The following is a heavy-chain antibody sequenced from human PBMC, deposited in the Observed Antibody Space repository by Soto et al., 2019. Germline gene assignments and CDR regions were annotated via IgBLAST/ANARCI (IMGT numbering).Heavy chain of an antibody. J-gene: IGHJ5*02. CDR3: ARALFHYYDSSAHWFDP. V-gene: IGHV3-21*01. D-gene: IGHD3-22*01. Sequence: PGGSLRLSCAASGFTFSSYSMNWVRQAPGKGLEWVSSISSSSSYIYYADSVKGRFTISRDNTKNSLYLQMNSLRAEDTAVYYCARALFHYYDSSAHWFDPWGQGTLVTVS. CDR2: ISSSSSYI. CDR1: GFTFSSYS.